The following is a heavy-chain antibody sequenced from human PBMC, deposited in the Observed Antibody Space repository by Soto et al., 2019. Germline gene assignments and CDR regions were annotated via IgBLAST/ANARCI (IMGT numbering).Heavy chain of an antibody. J-gene: IGHJ4*02. CDR1: GGTFSSYA. V-gene: IGHV1-69*01. Sequence: QVQLVQSGAEVKKPGSSVKVSCKASGGTFSSYAISWVRQAAGQGLEWMGGIIPIFGTANYAQKFQGRVTITADESTSTAYMELSSLRSEDTAVYYCARMTNYYDSSGYYFDYWGQGTLVTVSS. CDR3: ARMTNYYDSSGYYFDY. D-gene: IGHD3-22*01. CDR2: IIPIFGTA.